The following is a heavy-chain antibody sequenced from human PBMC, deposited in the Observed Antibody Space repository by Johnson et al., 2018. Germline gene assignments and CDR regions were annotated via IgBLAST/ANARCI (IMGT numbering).Heavy chain of an antibody. CDR2: ISYDGSNK. D-gene: IGHD4-17*01. J-gene: IGHJ3*02. CDR1: GFRFSSYS. CDR3: AKDRASYGDDAVDI. Sequence: VQLVETGGGLVQPGGSLRLSCAASGFRFSSYSMNWVRQAPGKGLEWVAVISYDGSNKYYADSVKGRFTIYRDNSQNTLYLQMNSLRAEDTAVYYWAKDRASYGDDAVDIWGQGTMVTVSS. V-gene: IGHV3-30*18.